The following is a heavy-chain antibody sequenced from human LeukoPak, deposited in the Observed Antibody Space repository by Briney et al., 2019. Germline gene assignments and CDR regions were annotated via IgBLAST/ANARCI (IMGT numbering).Heavy chain of an antibody. D-gene: IGHD6-13*01. Sequence: GESLKISCQVSGYSFTNYWIGWVRQMPGKGLEWMGSIDPGDSDTRYSPSFQGQVTISADKSISTAYLQWSSLKASDTAMYYCARQGGSSWVWGKYYYYYMDVWGKGTTVTVSS. CDR1: GYSFTNYW. CDR3: ARQGGSSWVWGKYYYYYMDV. V-gene: IGHV5-51*01. CDR2: IDPGDSDT. J-gene: IGHJ6*03.